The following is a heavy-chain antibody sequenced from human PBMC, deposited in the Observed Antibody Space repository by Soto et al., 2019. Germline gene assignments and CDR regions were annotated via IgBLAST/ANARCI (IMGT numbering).Heavy chain of an antibody. D-gene: IGHD1-26*01. CDR3: ARNAVGTYHFDY. CDR2: INTGNGNT. V-gene: IGHV1-3*04. CDR1: EYTFTTYA. J-gene: IGHJ4*02. Sequence: ASVKVSCKASEYTFTTYAMHWVRQAPGQRLEWMGWINTGNGNTKYSQEFQGRVTITRDTSASTAYMELSSLISEDTAVYYCARNAVGTYHFDYWGQGTLVTVSS.